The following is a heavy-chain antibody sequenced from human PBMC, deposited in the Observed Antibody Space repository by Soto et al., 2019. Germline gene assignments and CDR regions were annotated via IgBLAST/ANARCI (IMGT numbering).Heavy chain of an antibody. CDR1: GGSFSGYY. CDR2: INHSGST. Sequence: QVQLQQWGAGLLKPSETLSLTCAVYGGSFSGYYWTWIRQPPGTGLEWIGEINHSGSTNYNPSLKSRVTISVDPPKNQFSLKLTSVTAADTAVYYCARDKLTGLFDYWGQGTLVTVSS. D-gene: IGHD2-8*02. CDR3: ARDKLTGLFDY. V-gene: IGHV4-34*01. J-gene: IGHJ4*02.